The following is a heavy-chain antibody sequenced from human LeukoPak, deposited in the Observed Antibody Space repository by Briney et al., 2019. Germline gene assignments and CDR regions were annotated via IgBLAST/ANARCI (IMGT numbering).Heavy chain of an antibody. V-gene: IGHV3-30*03. D-gene: IGHD1-26*01. CDR2: ISYDGSNK. Sequence: GGSLRLSCAASGFTFNNYGMHWVRQAPGKGLEWLGVISYDGSNKYYADSVKGRLTISRDNSKNTLYLQMNSLRAEDTAVYYCARVSWELLGDWFDPWGQRTLVTVSS. J-gene: IGHJ5*02. CDR1: GFTFNNYG. CDR3: ARVSWELLGDWFDP.